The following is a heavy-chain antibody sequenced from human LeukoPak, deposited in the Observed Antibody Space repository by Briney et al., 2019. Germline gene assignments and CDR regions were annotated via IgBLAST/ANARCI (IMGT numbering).Heavy chain of an antibody. J-gene: IGHJ3*02. D-gene: IGHD1-14*01. CDR2: ISSSSNSL. CDR3: ARDRMWAFDI. V-gene: IGHV3-48*02. CDR1: GFTFSSYS. Sequence: PGGSLRLSCAASGFTFSSYSMNWVRQAPGKGLEWVSYISSSSNSLYAASVKGRFTISRDNAKNSLCLQMNSLRDEDTAVYYCARDRMWAFDIWGQGTMVTVSS.